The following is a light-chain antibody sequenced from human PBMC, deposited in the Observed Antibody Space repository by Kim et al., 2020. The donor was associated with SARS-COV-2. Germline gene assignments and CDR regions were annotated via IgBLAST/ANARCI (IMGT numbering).Light chain of an antibody. CDR1: RGVSSY. V-gene: IGKV3-11*01. CDR2: DAS. J-gene: IGKJ5*01. CDR3: QQRSNWLKT. Sequence: IVLTQSPATLSFSPGERATLSCRAKRGVSSYLAWYQQKPGQAPRLLIYDASNRATGIPARFSGSGSGTDFTLTISSLEPEDFAVYYCQQRSNWLKTFGQGTRLEIK.